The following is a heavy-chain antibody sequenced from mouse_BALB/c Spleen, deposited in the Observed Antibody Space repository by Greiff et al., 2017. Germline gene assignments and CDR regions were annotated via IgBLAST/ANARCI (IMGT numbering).Heavy chain of an antibody. D-gene: IGHD2-1*01. CDR1: GFSLTSYG. Sequence: VKLMESGPGLVAPSQSLSITCTVSGFSLTSYGVHWVRQPPGKGLEWLGVIWAGGSTNYNSALMSRLSISKDNSKSQVFLKMNSLQTDDTAMYYCARAVYGNYDVDYWGQGTTLTVSS. V-gene: IGHV2-9*02. CDR2: IWAGGST. J-gene: IGHJ2*01. CDR3: ARAVYGNYDVDY.